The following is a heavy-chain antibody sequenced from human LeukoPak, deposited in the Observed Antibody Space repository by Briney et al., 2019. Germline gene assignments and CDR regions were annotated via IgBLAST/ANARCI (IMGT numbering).Heavy chain of an antibody. Sequence: GGSLRLSCAASGFTFSSYGMHWVRQAPGKGLEWVAVISYDGSNKYYADSVKGRFTISRDNPKNTLYLQMNSLRAEDTAVYYCAKLYSGDGYGSRRPFDYWGQGTLVTVSS. CDR3: AKLYSGDGYGSRRPFDY. CDR2: ISYDGSNK. V-gene: IGHV3-30*18. CDR1: GFTFSSYG. J-gene: IGHJ4*02. D-gene: IGHD5-24*01.